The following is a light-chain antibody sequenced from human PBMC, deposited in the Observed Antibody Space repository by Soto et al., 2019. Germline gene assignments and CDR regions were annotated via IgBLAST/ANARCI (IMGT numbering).Light chain of an antibody. CDR3: QQRSTWTYT. V-gene: IGKV3-11*01. CDR2: DAS. J-gene: IGKJ2*01. CDR1: QSVSSY. Sequence: EIVLTQSPATLSLSPGERATLSCRASQSVSSYLAWYQQKPCQAPRLLIYDASNRATGIPARFSGSGSGTDFTLTISSLEPEDFAVYYCQQRSTWTYTFGQGTKLEIK.